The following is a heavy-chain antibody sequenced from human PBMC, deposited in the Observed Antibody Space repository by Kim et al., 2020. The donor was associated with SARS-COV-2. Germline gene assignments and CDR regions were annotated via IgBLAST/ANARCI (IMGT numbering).Heavy chain of an antibody. Sequence: ADSVMGRFTNSRDNAKNALYMQMNSLRAEYTAGYYCAAPVPAAKSYGMDVWGQGTTVTVSS. V-gene: IGHV3-11*03. J-gene: IGHJ6*02. D-gene: IGHD2-2*01. CDR3: AAPVPAAKSYGMDV.